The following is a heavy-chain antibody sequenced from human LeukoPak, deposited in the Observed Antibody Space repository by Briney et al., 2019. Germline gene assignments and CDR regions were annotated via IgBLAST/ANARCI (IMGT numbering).Heavy chain of an antibody. CDR2: IIPIFGTA. J-gene: IGHJ6*03. CDR3: AGGGFLEWLPHHYCYYYMDV. V-gene: IGHV1-69*05. Sequence: SVKVSCKASGGTFSSYAISWVRQAPGQGLEWMGRIIPIFGTANYAQKFQGRVTITTDESTSTAYMELSSLRSEDTAVYYCAGGGFLEWLPHHYCYYYMDVWGKGTTVTVSS. D-gene: IGHD3-3*01. CDR1: GGTFSSYA.